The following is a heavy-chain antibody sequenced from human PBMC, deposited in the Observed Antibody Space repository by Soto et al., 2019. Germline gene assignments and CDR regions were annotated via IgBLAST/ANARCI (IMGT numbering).Heavy chain of an antibody. CDR1: GGSFSSSSYY. V-gene: IGHV4-39*01. D-gene: IGHD3-22*01. CDR3: ARSYDYTGDY. Sequence: QLQLQESGPGLVKPSETLSLTCTVSGGSFSSSSYYWGWIRQPPGKGLEWIGSIYYSGSTYYNPSLKGRVTISVDTSKNQFSLMLSSVTAAETAVYYCARSYDYTGDYWGQGTLVTVSS. CDR2: IYYSGST. J-gene: IGHJ4*02.